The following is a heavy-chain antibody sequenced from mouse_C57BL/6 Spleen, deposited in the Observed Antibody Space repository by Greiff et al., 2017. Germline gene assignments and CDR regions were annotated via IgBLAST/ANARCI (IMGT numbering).Heavy chain of an antibody. CDR3: TKTAQALYYYAMDY. D-gene: IGHD3-2*02. CDR2: IRLKSDNYAT. Sequence: EVQLQQSGGGLVQPGGSMKLSCVASGFTFSNYWMNWVRQSPEKGLEWVAQIRLKSDNYATHYAESVKGRFTISRDDSKSSVYLQMNNLRAEDTGIYYCTKTAQALYYYAMDYWGQGTSVTVSS. J-gene: IGHJ4*01. CDR1: GFTFSNYW. V-gene: IGHV6-3*01.